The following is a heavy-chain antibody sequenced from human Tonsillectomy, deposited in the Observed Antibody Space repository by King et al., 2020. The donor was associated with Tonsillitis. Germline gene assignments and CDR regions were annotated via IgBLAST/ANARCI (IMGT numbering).Heavy chain of an antibody. Sequence: VQLQQWGAGLLKPSETLSLTCAVYGGSFSGYYWSWIRQPPGKGREWIGEINHSGSTNYNPSLKSRVTISVDTSKNQFSLNLSSVTAADTAVYYCARLGFLSCYYAFDYWGQGTLVTVSS. J-gene: IGHJ4*02. CDR2: INHSGST. V-gene: IGHV4-34*01. CDR1: GGSFSGYY. CDR3: ARLGFLSCYYAFDY. D-gene: IGHD3-3*01.